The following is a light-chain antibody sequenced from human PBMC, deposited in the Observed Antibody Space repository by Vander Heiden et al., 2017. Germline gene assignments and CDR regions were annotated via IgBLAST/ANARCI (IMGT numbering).Light chain of an antibody. CDR3: SSYTSSSTPYV. Sequence: QSALTLPASVSVSPLHSITLPCTGTSSDGGGYNYVSWYQQHPGKAPKLMIYDVSNRPSGVSNRFSGSKSGNTASLTISGLQAEDEADYYCSSYTSSSTPYVFGTGTKVTVL. CDR1: SSDGGGYNY. J-gene: IGLJ1*01. V-gene: IGLV2-14*03. CDR2: DVS.